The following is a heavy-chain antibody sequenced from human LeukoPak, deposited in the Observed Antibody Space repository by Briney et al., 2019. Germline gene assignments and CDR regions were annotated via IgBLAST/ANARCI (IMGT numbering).Heavy chain of an antibody. Sequence: ASVKVSCKASGYTFTSYDINWVRQATGLGLEWMGWMNPNSGNTGYAQKFQGRVTMTRNTSISTAYMELSSLRSEDTAVYYCARVVAAYEGRYFDYWGQGTLVTVSS. V-gene: IGHV1-8*01. CDR1: GYTFTSYD. CDR2: MNPNSGNT. CDR3: ARVVAAYEGRYFDY. J-gene: IGHJ4*02. D-gene: IGHD2-15*01.